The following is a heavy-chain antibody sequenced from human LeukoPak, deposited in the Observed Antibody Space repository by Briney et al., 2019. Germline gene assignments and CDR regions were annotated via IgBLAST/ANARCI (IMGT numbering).Heavy chain of an antibody. D-gene: IGHD3-3*01. CDR1: GGTFSSYA. CDR3: ARVPTLRFLEWLFGY. J-gene: IGHJ4*02. Sequence: SVKVSCKASGGTFSSYAISWVRQAPGQGLEWMGGIIPIFGTANYAQKFQGRVTITADESTSTAYMELSSLRSEDTAVYYCARVPTLRFLEWLFGYWGQGTLVTVSS. V-gene: IGHV1-69*01. CDR2: IIPIFGTA.